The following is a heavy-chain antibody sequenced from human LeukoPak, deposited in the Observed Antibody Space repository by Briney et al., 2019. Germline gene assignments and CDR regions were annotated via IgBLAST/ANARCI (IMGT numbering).Heavy chain of an antibody. J-gene: IGHJ4*02. D-gene: IGHD6-19*01. CDR2: ISSSSSTI. CDR1: GFTFSSDS. CDR3: ARIAVAGRGPADY. Sequence: GGSLRLSCAASGFTFSSDSMNWVRQAPGKGLGWVSYISSSSSTIYYTDSVKGRFTISRDNTNNSLYLQINSLRAEDTAVYYCARIAVAGRGPADYWGQGTLVTVSS. V-gene: IGHV3-48*04.